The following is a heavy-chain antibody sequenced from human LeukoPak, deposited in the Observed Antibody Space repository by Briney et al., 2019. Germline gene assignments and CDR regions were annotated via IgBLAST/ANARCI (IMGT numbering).Heavy chain of an antibody. CDR1: GGSFSGYY. D-gene: IGHD6-13*01. Sequence: SETLSLTCAVYGGSFSGYYWSWIRQPPGKGLEWIGEINHSGSTNYNPSLRSRVTISVDTSKNQFSLKLSSVTAADTAVYYCARGLPYSSSWYWFDPWGQGTLDTASS. CDR3: ARGLPYSSSWYWFDP. CDR2: INHSGST. V-gene: IGHV4-34*01. J-gene: IGHJ5*02.